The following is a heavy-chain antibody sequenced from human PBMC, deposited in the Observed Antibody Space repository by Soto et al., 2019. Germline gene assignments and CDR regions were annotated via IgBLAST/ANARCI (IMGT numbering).Heavy chain of an antibody. Sequence: SETLSLSCAVYGGSFSGYYWSWIRQPPGKGLEWIGEINHSGSTNYNPSLKSRVTISVDTSKNQFSLKLSSVTAADTAVYYCARGRSGDCSGGSCYSSPYYYYHYYMAVWGKGTTVTVSS. CDR2: INHSGST. CDR1: GGSFSGYY. D-gene: IGHD2-15*01. V-gene: IGHV4-34*01. CDR3: ARGRSGDCSGGSCYSSPYYYYHYYMAV. J-gene: IGHJ6*03.